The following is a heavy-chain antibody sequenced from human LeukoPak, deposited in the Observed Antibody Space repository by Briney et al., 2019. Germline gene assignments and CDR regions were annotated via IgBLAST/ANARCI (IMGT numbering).Heavy chain of an antibody. CDR3: AREVSGDSWYNWFDP. CDR2: IDSDGTST. Sequence: PGGSLRLSCAASGFTFSSYWMHWVRQAPGKGLVWVSRIDSDGTSTRYADSVKGRFTISRDNAKNTLYLQMNSLRGEDTAVYYCAREVSGDSWYNWFDPWGQGTLVTVSS. D-gene: IGHD4-17*01. V-gene: IGHV3-74*01. CDR1: GFTFSSYW. J-gene: IGHJ5*02.